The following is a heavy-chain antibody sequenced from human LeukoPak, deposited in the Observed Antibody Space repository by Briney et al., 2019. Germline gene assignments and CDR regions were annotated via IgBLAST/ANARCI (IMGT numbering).Heavy chain of an antibody. CDR2: MYHSGSA. Sequence: PSETLSLTCAVSNYSISSAYYWGWIRQLPGKGLEWIGSMYHSGSADYNPSLKSRVTISVDTSKNQFSLKLRSVTAADTAVYYCARDQAYCGGDCYFDFWGQGTLVTVSS. CDR3: ARDQAYCGGDCYFDF. J-gene: IGHJ4*02. D-gene: IGHD2-21*02. V-gene: IGHV4-38-2*02. CDR1: NYSISSAYY.